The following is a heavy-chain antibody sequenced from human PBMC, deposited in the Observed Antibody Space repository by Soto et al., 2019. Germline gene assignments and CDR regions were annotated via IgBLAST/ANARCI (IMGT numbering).Heavy chain of an antibody. CDR3: AKDNYGQLNDDFVI. V-gene: IGHV3-9*01. CDR2: ISWNSGSI. Sequence: QPVGSLRLSCAASGFTFDDYAMHWVRQAPGKGLEWVSGISWNSGSIGYADSVKGRFTISRDNAKNSLYLQMNSLRAEDTALYYFAKDNYGQLNDDFVIRGHGTLVT. J-gene: IGHJ3*02. D-gene: IGHD4-17*01. CDR1: GFTFDDYA.